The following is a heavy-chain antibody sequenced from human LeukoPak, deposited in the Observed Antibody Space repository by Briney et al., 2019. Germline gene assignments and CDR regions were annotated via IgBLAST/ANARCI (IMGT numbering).Heavy chain of an antibody. D-gene: IGHD3-3*01. V-gene: IGHV3-23*01. CDR3: AKCGDDFWSGYHFDY. Sequence: GGSLRLSCAASGFTFSSYAMSWVRQAPGKGLEWVSAISGSGGSTYYADSVKGRFTISRDNSKDTLYLQMNSLRAEDTAVYYCAKCGDDFWSGYHFDYWGQGTLVTVSS. CDR2: ISGSGGST. J-gene: IGHJ4*02. CDR1: GFTFSSYA.